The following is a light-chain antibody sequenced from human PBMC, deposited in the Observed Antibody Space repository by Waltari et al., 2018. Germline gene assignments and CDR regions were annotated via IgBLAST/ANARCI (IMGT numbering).Light chain of an antibody. CDR1: SSNVGGYNY. CDR2: DVN. CDR3: CSYAGSYTYV. Sequence: QSALAQPRSVSGSPGQSVTISCTGSSSNVGGYNYVSWYQQYPGQAPKLMLYDVNKRPSGVPHRFSGSKSGDTASRTISGLQAEDEADYYCCSYAGSYTYVFGTGTKVTV. V-gene: IGLV2-11*01. J-gene: IGLJ1*01.